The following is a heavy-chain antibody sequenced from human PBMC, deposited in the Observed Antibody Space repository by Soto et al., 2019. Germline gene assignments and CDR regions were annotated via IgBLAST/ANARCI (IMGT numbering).Heavy chain of an antibody. D-gene: IGHD5-18*01. Sequence: PSETLSLTCTVSGGSISSYYWSWIRQPPGKGLEWIGYIYYSGSTNYNPSLKSRVTISVDTSKNQFSLKLSSVTAADTAVYYCASTLGGYSYGYLSYWGQGTQVTVSS. V-gene: IGHV4-59*01. CDR2: IYYSGST. J-gene: IGHJ4*02. CDR3: ASTLGGYSYGYLSY. CDR1: GGSISSYY.